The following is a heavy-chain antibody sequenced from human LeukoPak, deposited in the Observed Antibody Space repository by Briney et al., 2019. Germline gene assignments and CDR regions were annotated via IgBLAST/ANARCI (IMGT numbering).Heavy chain of an antibody. Sequence: GGSLRLSCAASGFTFSSYWMHWVRQAPGKGLVWVSRINSDGSSTTYADSVKGRFTISRDNAKNTLYLQMNSLRAEDTAVYYCARVSLVGSGYSSSWYPPFDYWGQGTLVTVSS. D-gene: IGHD6-13*01. CDR2: INSDGSST. CDR3: ARVSLVGSGYSSSWYPPFDY. V-gene: IGHV3-74*01. J-gene: IGHJ4*02. CDR1: GFTFSSYW.